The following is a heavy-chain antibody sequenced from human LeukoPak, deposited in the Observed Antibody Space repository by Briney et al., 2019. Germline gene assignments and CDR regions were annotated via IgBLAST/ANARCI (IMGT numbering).Heavy chain of an antibody. CDR3: AIVSSFDGYCSAGACDAGYYDS. CDR2: INHRGSS. Sequence: SETLSLTCAVYGESFSAYFWNWIRQAPGKPLEYIGEINHRGSSHYNPSLKTRVTLSVDTSKNQFSLKLTSVTAADTAGYFCAIVSSFDGYCSAGACDAGYYDSWGQGTPVTVSS. J-gene: IGHJ4*02. V-gene: IGHV4-34*01. D-gene: IGHD2-15*01. CDR1: GESFSAYF.